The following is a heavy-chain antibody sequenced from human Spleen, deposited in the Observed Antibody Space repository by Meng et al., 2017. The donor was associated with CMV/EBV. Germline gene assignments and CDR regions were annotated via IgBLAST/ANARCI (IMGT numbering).Heavy chain of an antibody. CDR3: AKSASYFNYFYYGMDV. V-gene: IGHV3-30*02. J-gene: IGHJ6*02. D-gene: IGHD3-10*01. CDR1: GLTFTSNG. Sequence: GESLKISCAASGLTFTSNGMHWVRQAPGKGLEWVAFIRYDGNTKYYANSVKGRFTISRDNSRKTLYLHMNSLRVEDTALYYCAKSASYFNYFYYGMDVWGQGTTVTVSS. CDR2: IRYDGNTK.